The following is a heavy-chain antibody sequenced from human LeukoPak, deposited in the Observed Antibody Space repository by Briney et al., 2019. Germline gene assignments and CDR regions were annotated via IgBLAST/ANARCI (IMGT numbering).Heavy chain of an antibody. CDR3: ARGDYGDYLFDY. CDR2: IIPIFGTA. CDR1: GYSFTSYG. Sequence: SVKVSCKASGYSFTSYGITWVRQAPGQGLEWMGGIIPIFGTANYAQKFQGRVTITADESTSTAYMELSSLRSEDTAVYYCARGDYGDYLFDYWGQGTLVTVSS. V-gene: IGHV1-69*13. D-gene: IGHD4-17*01. J-gene: IGHJ4*02.